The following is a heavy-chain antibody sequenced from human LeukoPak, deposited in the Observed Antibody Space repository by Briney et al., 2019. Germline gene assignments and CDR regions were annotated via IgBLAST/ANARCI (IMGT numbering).Heavy chain of an antibody. D-gene: IGHD3-3*01. Sequence: EASVKVSCKASGYTFTSYGISWVRQAPGQGLEWMGWISAYNGNTNYAQKLQGRVTMTTDTSTSTAYMELRSLRSDDTAVYYCARVYYDCWSGYEYDAFDIWGQGTMVTVSS. V-gene: IGHV1-18*01. CDR3: ARVYYDCWSGYEYDAFDI. CDR2: ISAYNGNT. J-gene: IGHJ3*02. CDR1: GYTFTSYG.